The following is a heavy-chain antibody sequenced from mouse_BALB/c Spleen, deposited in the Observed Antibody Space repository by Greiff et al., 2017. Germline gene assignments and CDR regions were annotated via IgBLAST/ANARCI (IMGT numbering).Heavy chain of an antibody. Sequence: EVQLVESGGGLVKPGGSLKLSCAASGFTFSSYAMSWVRQTPEKRLEWVASISSGGSTYYPDSVKGRFTISRDNARNILYLQMSSLRSEDTAMYYCARGLLRGADFDYWGQGTTLTVSS. D-gene: IGHD1-1*01. CDR2: ISSGGST. V-gene: IGHV5-6-5*01. CDR3: ARGLLRGADFDY. CDR1: GFTFSSYA. J-gene: IGHJ2*01.